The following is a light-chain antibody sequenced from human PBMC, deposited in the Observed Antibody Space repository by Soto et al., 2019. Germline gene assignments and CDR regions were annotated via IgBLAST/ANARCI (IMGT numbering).Light chain of an antibody. V-gene: IGLV2-14*01. CDR2: EVS. CDR1: SSDVGGYNY. CDR3: SSYTSSSTSI. J-gene: IGLJ2*01. Sequence: QSALTQPASVSGSPGQSITISCTGTSSDVGGYNYVSWYQQHPGKVPKLMIYEVSNRPSGVSDRFSASKSGNTASLTISGLQAEDEADYYCSSYTSSSTSIFGGGTKVTVL.